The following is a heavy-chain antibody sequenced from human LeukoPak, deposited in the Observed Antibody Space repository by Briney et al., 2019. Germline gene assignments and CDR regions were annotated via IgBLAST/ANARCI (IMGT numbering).Heavy chain of an antibody. D-gene: IGHD6-13*01. V-gene: IGHV3-53*01. Sequence: PGGSLRLSCAASGFSVSNKYMSWVRQAPGKGLEWVALTYTDDSAHYADSVKGRFAISRDNSKNTLSLQLNSLRAEDSALYYCAGGYTNTRSAIWAFDIWGRGTMVTVSS. CDR3: AGGYTNTRSAIWAFDI. J-gene: IGHJ3*02. CDR2: TYTDDSA. CDR1: GFSVSNKY.